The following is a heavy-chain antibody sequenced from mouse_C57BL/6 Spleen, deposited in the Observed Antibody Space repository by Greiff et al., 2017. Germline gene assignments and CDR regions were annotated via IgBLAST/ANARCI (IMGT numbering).Heavy chain of an antibody. J-gene: IGHJ1*03. CDR1: GYTFTDYE. CDR3: TRRDYYGSSGYFDV. Sequence: QVQLQQSGAELVRPGASVTLSCKASGYTFTDYEMHWVKQTPVHGLEWIGAIDPETGGTAYNQKFKGKARLTADKSSSTAYMELRSLTSEDSAVYYCTRRDYYGSSGYFDVWGTGTTVTVSS. D-gene: IGHD1-1*01. CDR2: IDPETGGT. V-gene: IGHV1-15*01.